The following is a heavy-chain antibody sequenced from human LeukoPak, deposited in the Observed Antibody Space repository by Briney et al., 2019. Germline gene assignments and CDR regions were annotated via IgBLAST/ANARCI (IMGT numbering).Heavy chain of an antibody. J-gene: IGHJ4*02. Sequence: GASVKVSCKASGYTFTDYYMHWVRQAPGQGLEWMGWISPNSGGANYAQKFQGRVTMTRDTSISTAYMELSRLRSDDTAVYYCARAPPYYYDSSGYTQWDQGTLVTVSS. CDR2: ISPNSGGA. D-gene: IGHD3-22*01. CDR3: ARAPPYYYDSSGYTQ. CDR1: GYTFTDYY. V-gene: IGHV1-2*02.